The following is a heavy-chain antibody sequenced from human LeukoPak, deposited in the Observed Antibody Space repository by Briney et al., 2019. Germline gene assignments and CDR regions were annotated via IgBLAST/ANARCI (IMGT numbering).Heavy chain of an antibody. CDR2: IYYSGST. CDR1: GGSIRSYY. Sequence: SETLSLTCTVSGGSIRSYYWSWVRQPSGKGLEWIGYIYYSGSTNYNPSLKSRVTISVDTSKNQFSLKLSSVTAADTAVYYCARAIVSFPYYFDYWGQGSLVTVSS. V-gene: IGHV4-59*01. J-gene: IGHJ4*02. CDR3: ARAIVSFPYYFDY. D-gene: IGHD5/OR15-5a*01.